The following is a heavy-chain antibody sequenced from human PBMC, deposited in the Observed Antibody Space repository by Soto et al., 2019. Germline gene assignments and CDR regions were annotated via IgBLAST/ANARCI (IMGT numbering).Heavy chain of an antibody. CDR2: IDWDDDK. V-gene: IGHV2-70*01. Sequence: SGPTLVNPTQTLTLTCTFSGFSLSTSGMYVSWIRQPPGKALEWLALIDWDDDKYYSTSLKTRLTISKDTSKNQVVLTMTNMDPVDTATYYCARISTRYYYYGMDVWGQGTTVTVSS. CDR3: ARISTRYYYYGMDV. J-gene: IGHJ6*02. D-gene: IGHD2-2*01. CDR1: GFSLSTSGMY.